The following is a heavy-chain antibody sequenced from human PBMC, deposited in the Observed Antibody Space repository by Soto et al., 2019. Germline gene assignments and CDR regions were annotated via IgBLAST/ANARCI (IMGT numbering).Heavy chain of an antibody. D-gene: IGHD4-4*01. Sequence: SETLSLTCTVSGGSISSGNYYWSWIRQPPGKGLEWIGFISYSGSTYYNPSLKSRVTISVDTSKNQFSLKLSSVTAADTAVYYCASHDYSNYDFDYWGQGTLVTVSS. CDR3: ASHDYSNYDFDY. V-gene: IGHV4-39*01. CDR2: ISYSGST. CDR1: GGSISSGNYY. J-gene: IGHJ4*02.